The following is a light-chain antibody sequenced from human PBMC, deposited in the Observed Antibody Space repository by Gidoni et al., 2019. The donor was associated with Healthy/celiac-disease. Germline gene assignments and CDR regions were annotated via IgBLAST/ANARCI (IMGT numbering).Light chain of an antibody. V-gene: IGKV1-39*01. J-gene: IGKJ4*01. CDR2: AAS. CDR1: QSISSY. CDR3: QQSYSTLT. Sequence: DIQMTQSPSSLSASVGDRVTITCRASQSISSYLNWYQQKPGKAPKLLIYAASSLQSGVPSRCSGSGSGTDFTLTISSLQPEDFANYYCQQSYSTLTFGGGTKVEIK.